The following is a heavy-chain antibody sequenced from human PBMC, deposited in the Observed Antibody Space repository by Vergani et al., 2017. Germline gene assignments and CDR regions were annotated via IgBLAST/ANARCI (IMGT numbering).Heavy chain of an antibody. CDR2: IKQDGSEK. J-gene: IGHJ6*02. Sequence: EVQLVESGGGLVQPGGSLRLSCAASGFTFSSYWMSWVRQAPGKGLEWVANIKQDGSEKYYVDSVKGRFTISRDNAKNSLYLQMNSLRAEDTAVYYCAKVLAVAGTYGMDVWGQGTTVTVSS. CDR1: GFTFSSYW. D-gene: IGHD6-19*01. CDR3: AKVLAVAGTYGMDV. V-gene: IGHV3-7*03.